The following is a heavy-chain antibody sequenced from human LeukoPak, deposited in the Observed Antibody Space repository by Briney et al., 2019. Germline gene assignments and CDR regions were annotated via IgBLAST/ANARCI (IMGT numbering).Heavy chain of an antibody. CDR3: ARVRGRVGGVDWYFDL. V-gene: IGHV3-53*01. CDR1: GFTVSRNY. CDR2: IYSGDTT. D-gene: IGHD2-15*01. Sequence: GGSLRLSCAASGFTVSRNYMSWVRQAPGKGLEWVAVIYSGDTTHHADSVKGGFTISSDNSKNTLYLQMNSLRAEDAAVYYCARVRGRVGGVDWYFDLWGRGTLVTVSS. J-gene: IGHJ2*01.